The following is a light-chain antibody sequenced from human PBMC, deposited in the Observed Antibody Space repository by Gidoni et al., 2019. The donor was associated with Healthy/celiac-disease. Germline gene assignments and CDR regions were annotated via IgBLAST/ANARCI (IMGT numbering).Light chain of an antibody. Sequence: VSVALGQTVRITCQGDSLRSYYASWYQQKPGQAPVLVIYGKNNRPSGIPDRFSGSSSGNTASLTITGAQAEDEADYYCNSRDSSGNRVFGTGTKVTVL. V-gene: IGLV3-19*01. CDR1: SLRSYY. CDR3: NSRDSSGNRV. CDR2: GKN. J-gene: IGLJ1*01.